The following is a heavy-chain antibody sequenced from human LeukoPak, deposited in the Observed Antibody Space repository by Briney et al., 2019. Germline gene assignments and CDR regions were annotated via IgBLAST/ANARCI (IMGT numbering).Heavy chain of an antibody. CDR1: GYSISSGYY. CDR3: ARVEMATITGYFDL. J-gene: IGHJ2*01. V-gene: IGHV4-38-2*01. D-gene: IGHD5-24*01. Sequence: SEPLSLTCAVSGYSISSGYYWGWIRQPPGKGLEWIGSIYHSGSTYYNPSLKSRVTISVDTSKNQFSLKLSSVTAADTAVYYCARVEMATITGYFDLWGRGTLVTVSS. CDR2: IYHSGST.